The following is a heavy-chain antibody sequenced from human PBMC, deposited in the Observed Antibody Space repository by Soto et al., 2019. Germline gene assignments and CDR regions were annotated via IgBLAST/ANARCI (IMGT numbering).Heavy chain of an antibody. CDR2: IYYTGST. V-gene: IGHV4-39*01. D-gene: IGHD4-17*01. J-gene: IGHJ4*02. CDR3: ARQHDGVTITPPIDS. CDR1: GGSIRSPSYF. Sequence: QLQLQESGPGLVQPSGTLSLTCTVSGGSIRSPSYFWGWIRQPPGKGLEWIGSIYYTGSTFYNPSLKSRVTISVNTSKNQFSLKLSSVTAADTAVYYCARQHDGVTITPPIDSWGQGTLVTVSS.